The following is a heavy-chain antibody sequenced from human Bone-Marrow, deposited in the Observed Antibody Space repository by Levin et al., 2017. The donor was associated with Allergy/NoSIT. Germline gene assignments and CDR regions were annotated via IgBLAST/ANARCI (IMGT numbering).Heavy chain of an antibody. J-gene: IGHJ6*02. CDR2: ISFDGTIK. Sequence: QAGGSLRLSCAGSGFTFNDYAIHWVRQAPDMGLDWVAVISFDGTIKNYADSVHGRFSISRDKSKNTVDLQMNSLRPDDTAVYYCARDKDVRMMYDICCGFADGLDVWGQGTTVTVSS. D-gene: IGHD2-8*01. V-gene: IGHV3-30*04. CDR1: GFTFNDYA. CDR3: ARDKDVRMMYDICCGFADGLDV.